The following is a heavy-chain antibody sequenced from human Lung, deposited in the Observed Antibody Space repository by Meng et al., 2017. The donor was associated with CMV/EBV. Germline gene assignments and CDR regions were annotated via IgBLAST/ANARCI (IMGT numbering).Heavy chain of an antibody. CDR3: ATIAAAERNGMDV. CDR1: GGFFSGYY. Sequence: SETLSLTCAVYGGFFSGYYWSWIRKPPGMGLEWIGEINHSGSTNYNPSLKSRVTISVDTSKNQFSLKLSSVTAADTAVYYCATIAAAERNGMDVWGQGTTVTVSS. CDR2: INHSGST. V-gene: IGHV4-34*01. D-gene: IGHD6-13*01. J-gene: IGHJ6*02.